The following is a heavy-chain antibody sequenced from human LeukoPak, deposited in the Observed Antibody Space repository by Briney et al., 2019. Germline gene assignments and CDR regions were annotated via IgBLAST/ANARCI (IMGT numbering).Heavy chain of an antibody. Sequence: PSETLSLTCAVSGASISNGRYYWGWFRQPPGKGLEWIGTINYSGTPTFYNPSLESRVTILADTSKNQFSLELRSMTAADTALYYCAAGGDSAKAGYWGQGTLVAVSS. CDR3: AAGGDSAKAGY. D-gene: IGHD3-16*01. CDR1: GASISNGRYY. CDR2: INYSGTPT. V-gene: IGHV4-39*01. J-gene: IGHJ4*02.